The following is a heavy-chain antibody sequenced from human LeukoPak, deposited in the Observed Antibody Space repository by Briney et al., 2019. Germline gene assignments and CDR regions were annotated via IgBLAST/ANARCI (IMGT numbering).Heavy chain of an antibody. J-gene: IGHJ1*01. V-gene: IGHV3-72*01. CDR2: IRNKNQGHTT. Sequence: GGSLRLSCAASGFDFSEHEMDWVRQAPRKGLEWLARIRNKNQGHTTEYAASVRGRFAISRGDSSNSLHLQMNRLKTEDTAVYYCVQPSQGYFQNWGQGTLVTVSS. D-gene: IGHD3-22*01. CDR1: GFDFSEHE. CDR3: VQPSQGYFQN.